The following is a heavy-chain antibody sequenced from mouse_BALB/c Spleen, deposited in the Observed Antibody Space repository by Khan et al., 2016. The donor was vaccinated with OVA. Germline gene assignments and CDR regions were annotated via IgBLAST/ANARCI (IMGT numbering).Heavy chain of an antibody. Sequence: VQLKQSGPGLVKPSQSLSLTCTVTGYSITSDYGWNWIRQFPGNKLEWMGYISYSGSTNYKPSLKSRISITRYTSKNQFFLQLNSVTTEDTATYYCARTARIKYWGQGTTLTVSS. D-gene: IGHD1-2*01. J-gene: IGHJ2*01. V-gene: IGHV3-2*02. CDR1: GYSITSDYG. CDR2: ISYSGST. CDR3: ARTARIKY.